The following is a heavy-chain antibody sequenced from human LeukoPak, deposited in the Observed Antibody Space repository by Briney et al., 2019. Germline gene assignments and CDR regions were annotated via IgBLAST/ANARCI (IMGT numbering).Heavy chain of an antibody. D-gene: IGHD3-22*01. Sequence: SETLSLTCAVYGGSFSGYYWSWIRQPPGKGLEWIGEINHSGSTNYNPSLKSRVTISVDTSKNQFSLKLSSVTAADTAVYYCARGLTDYYDSSGYSNDYWGQGTLVTVSS. CDR1: GGSFSGYY. CDR2: INHSGST. V-gene: IGHV4-34*01. J-gene: IGHJ4*02. CDR3: ARGLTDYYDSSGYSNDY.